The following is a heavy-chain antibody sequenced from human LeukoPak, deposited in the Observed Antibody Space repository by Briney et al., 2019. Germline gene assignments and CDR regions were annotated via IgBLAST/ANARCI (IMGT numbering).Heavy chain of an antibody. Sequence: GGSLRLSCAASGFTFSNYAMHWVRQAPGKGLEWVALISYDGSNKFYADSVKGRFTISRDNSKNTLYLLMNSLRADDTAVYYCARGQHRWDYSHNLMSFWGQGTLVTVSS. D-gene: IGHD4-11*01. CDR1: GFTFSNYA. V-gene: IGHV3-30*04. J-gene: IGHJ3*01. CDR3: ARGQHRWDYSHNLMSF. CDR2: ISYDGSNK.